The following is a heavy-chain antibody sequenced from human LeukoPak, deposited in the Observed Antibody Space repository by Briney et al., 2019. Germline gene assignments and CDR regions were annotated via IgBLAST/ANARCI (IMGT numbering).Heavy chain of an antibody. CDR1: GYTFTGYY. J-gene: IGHJ5*02. CDR2: INPNSGGT. CDR3: ARGLGWYVYWFDP. D-gene: IGHD6-19*01. Sequence: ASVKVSCKASGYTFTGYYMHWVRQAPGQGLEWMGRINPNSGGTNYAQKFQGRVTMTRDTSISTAYMGLSRLRSDDTAVYYCARGLGWYVYWFDPWGQGTLVTVSS. V-gene: IGHV1-2*06.